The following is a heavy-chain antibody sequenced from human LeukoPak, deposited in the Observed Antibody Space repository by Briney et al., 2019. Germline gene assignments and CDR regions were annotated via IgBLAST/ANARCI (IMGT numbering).Heavy chain of an antibody. D-gene: IGHD4-17*01. V-gene: IGHV3-21*01. CDR2: ISSSSSYI. CDR3: ARDYGDYGYWYFDL. CDR1: GFTFSSYS. J-gene: IGHJ2*01. Sequence: GGSLRLSCAASGFTFSSYSMNWVRQAPGKGLEWVSSISSSSSYIYYADSVKGRFTISRDNAKNSLYLQMNSLRAEDTAVYYCARDYGDYGYWYFDLWGRGALVTVSS.